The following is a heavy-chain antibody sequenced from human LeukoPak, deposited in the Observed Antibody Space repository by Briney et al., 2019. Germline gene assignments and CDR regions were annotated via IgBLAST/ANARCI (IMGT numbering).Heavy chain of an antibody. D-gene: IGHD3-22*01. V-gene: IGHV4-34*01. CDR1: GGSFSGYY. CDR3: ARIYGRDSDGYYYR. CDR2: INHSGST. Sequence: PSETLSLTCAVYGGSFSGYYWSWIRQPPGKGLEWIGEINHSGSTNYNPSLKSRVTISVDTSKNQFSLKLSSVTAADTAVYYCARIYGRDSDGYYYRWGQGTLVTVSS. J-gene: IGHJ5*02.